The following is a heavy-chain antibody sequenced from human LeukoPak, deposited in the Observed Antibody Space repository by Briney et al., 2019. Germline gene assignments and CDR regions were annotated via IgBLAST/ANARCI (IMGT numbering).Heavy chain of an antibody. V-gene: IGHV3-7*03. J-gene: IGHJ4*02. Sequence: GGSLRLSCAASGFTFSNYWMSWDRQAPGKGLEWVAKIKQDGSEEYYVDSVKGRFTISRDNAKNSLFLQMNSLRVEDTAIYYCARGGSYPGCWGQGTLVTVSS. CDR3: ARGGSYPGC. D-gene: IGHD1-26*01. CDR2: IKQDGSEE. CDR1: GFTFSNYW.